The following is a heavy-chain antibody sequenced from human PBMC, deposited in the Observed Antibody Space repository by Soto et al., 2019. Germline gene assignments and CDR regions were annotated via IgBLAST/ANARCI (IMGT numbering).Heavy chain of an antibody. CDR2: ISWNSGSI. V-gene: IGHV3-9*01. Sequence: SLRLSCAASGFTFDDYAMHWARQAPGKGLEWVSGISWNSGSIGYADSVKGRFTISRDNAKNSLYLQMNSLRAEDTALYYCAKEKGFGGVRKGMDVWGQGTTVTVYS. D-gene: IGHD3-16*01. CDR1: GFTFDDYA. CDR3: AKEKGFGGVRKGMDV. J-gene: IGHJ6*02.